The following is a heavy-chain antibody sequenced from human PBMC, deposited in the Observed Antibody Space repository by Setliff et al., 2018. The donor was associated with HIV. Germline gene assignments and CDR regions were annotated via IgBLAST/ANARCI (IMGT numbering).Heavy chain of an antibody. J-gene: IGHJ4*02. V-gene: IGHV3-48*01. Sequence: GGSLRLSCAASGFTFSTYWMNWVRQAPGKGLEWVSYISSSSSTIYYADSVKGRFTISRDNAKNSLYLQMNSLRAEDTAVYYCARVFVDTAVLRVLEYYFDSWGRGTLVTVSS. CDR2: ISSSSSTI. CDR3: ARVFVDTAVLRVLEYYFDS. D-gene: IGHD5-18*01. CDR1: GFTFSTYW.